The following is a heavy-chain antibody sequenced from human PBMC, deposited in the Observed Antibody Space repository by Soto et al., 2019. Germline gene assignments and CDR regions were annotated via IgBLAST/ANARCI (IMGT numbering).Heavy chain of an antibody. Sequence: SETLSLTCTVSGGSINTGDHYWNWIRQPPGKGLEWIGFIYYRGNSYYNPSLKSRVTISVDTSKNQFSLKLSSVTAADTAVYYCARAPGITGTYNWFDPWGQGTLVTVS. CDR3: ARAPGITGTYNWFDP. CDR2: IYYRGNS. CDR1: GGSINTGDHY. D-gene: IGHD1-7*01. J-gene: IGHJ5*02. V-gene: IGHV4-30-4*01.